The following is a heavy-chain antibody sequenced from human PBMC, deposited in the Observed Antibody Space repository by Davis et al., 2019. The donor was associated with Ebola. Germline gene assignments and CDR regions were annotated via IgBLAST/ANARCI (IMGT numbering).Heavy chain of an antibody. Sequence: GGSLRLSCAASGFTFSSHSINWVRQAPGKGLEWVSSISGSSTYIYYADSVKGRFTISRDNAKNSLYLQMNSLRAEDTAVYYCARLRGCSGGSCYSVPYGMDVWGQGTTVTVSS. D-gene: IGHD2-15*01. CDR1: GFTFSSHS. CDR2: ISGSSTYI. CDR3: ARLRGCSGGSCYSVPYGMDV. J-gene: IGHJ6*02. V-gene: IGHV3-21*01.